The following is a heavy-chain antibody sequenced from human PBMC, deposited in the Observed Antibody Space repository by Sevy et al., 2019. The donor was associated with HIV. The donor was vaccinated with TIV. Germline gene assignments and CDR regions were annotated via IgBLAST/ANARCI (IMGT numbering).Heavy chain of an antibody. J-gene: IGHJ5*02. CDR3: ARAPPVRSGDDSLNWFAP. V-gene: IGHV4-59*01. Sequence: SETLSLTCTVSGGSISAYHWSWIRQPPGKGLEWIGYIHYTGSTKYNPSLQSRVTMSVDTSKNQFSLKLSSVTAADTAGYYCARAPPVRSGDDSLNWFAPWGQGTLVTVSS. D-gene: IGHD5-12*01. CDR2: IHYTGST. CDR1: GGSISAYH.